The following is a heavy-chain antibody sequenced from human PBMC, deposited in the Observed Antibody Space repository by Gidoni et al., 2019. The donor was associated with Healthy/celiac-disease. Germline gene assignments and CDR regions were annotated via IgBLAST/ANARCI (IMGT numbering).Heavy chain of an antibody. J-gene: IGHJ6*02. CDR2: MSSSGSTI. CDR3: ARGPPGYCTGGVCYTTTKRGMDV. D-gene: IGHD2-8*02. CDR1: GFPFSDYS. V-gene: IGHV3-11*01. Sequence: QVQMAESGGGLVTPGGSLRLSCTASGFPFSDYSMSWFRQAPGKGLGWVSYMSSSGSTIYYAAVVKGRFTISRDNAKNSRYLQMNSLRAEDTAVYYCARGPPGYCTGGVCYTTTKRGMDVWGQGTTVTVSS.